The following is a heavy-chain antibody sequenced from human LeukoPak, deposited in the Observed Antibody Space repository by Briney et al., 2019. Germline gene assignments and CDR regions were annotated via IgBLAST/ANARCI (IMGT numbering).Heavy chain of an antibody. CDR3: TKLKGWYGEGFFDY. V-gene: IGHV3-53*01. D-gene: IGHD6-19*01. J-gene: IGHJ4*02. Sequence: GGSLRLSCAASGFTVSSNYMSWARQPAGKGLKWVSVLYSGGATFYADSVKGRFTISRDTSKNTLYLQMNDLRADDTAVYYCTKLKGWYGEGFFDYWGQGTLVTVSS. CDR1: GFTVSSNY. CDR2: LYSGGAT.